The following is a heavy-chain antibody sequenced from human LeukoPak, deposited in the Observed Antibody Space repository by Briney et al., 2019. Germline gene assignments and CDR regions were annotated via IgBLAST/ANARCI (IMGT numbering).Heavy chain of an antibody. V-gene: IGHV4-34*01. D-gene: IGHD2-2*01. CDR1: GGSFSGYY. CDR3: ARLLYCSSTSCYSYWYFDL. J-gene: IGHJ2*01. Sequence: SETLSLNCAVYGGSFSGYYWSWIRQPPGQGLEWIGEINHSGSTNYNPSLKGRVTISVDTSKNQFSLKLSSVTAADTAVYYCARLLYCSSTSCYSYWYFDLWGRGTLVTVSS. CDR2: INHSGST.